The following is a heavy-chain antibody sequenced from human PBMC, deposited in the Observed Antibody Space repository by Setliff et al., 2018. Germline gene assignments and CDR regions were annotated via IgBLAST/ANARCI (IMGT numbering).Heavy chain of an antibody. Sequence: PSETLSLTCTVSGGSISSGGYYWSWIRQHPGKGLEWIGEINHSGSTNYNPSLKSRVTISVDTSKNQFSLKLSSVTAADTAVYYCARSIGLWFVDWGQGTLVTSPQ. J-gene: IGHJ4*02. CDR1: GGSISSGGYY. D-gene: IGHD5-18*01. V-gene: IGHV4-61*08. CDR3: ARSIGLWFVD. CDR2: INHSGST.